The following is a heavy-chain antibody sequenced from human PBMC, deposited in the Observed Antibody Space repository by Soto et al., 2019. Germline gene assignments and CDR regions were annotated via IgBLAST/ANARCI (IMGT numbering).Heavy chain of an antibody. CDR1: GGSISSYY. V-gene: IGHV4-59*08. D-gene: IGHD3-9*01. J-gene: IGHJ4*02. CDR2: IYYSGST. CDR3: ARRFLTGYDY. Sequence: QVQLQESGPGLVKPSETLSLTCTVSGGSISSYYWSRIRQPPGKGLEWIGYIYYSGSTNYNPSLKSRVTISVDTYKNQFSLKLSSVTAADTAVYYCARRFLTGYDYWGQGTLVTVSS.